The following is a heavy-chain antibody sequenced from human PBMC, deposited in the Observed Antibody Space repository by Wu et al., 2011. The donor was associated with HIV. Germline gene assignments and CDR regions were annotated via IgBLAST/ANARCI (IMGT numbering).Heavy chain of an antibody. CDR3: ARDHCSSTDCYEFQYYGMDV. Sequence: QVQLVQSGAEVKKPGSSVKVSCKASGGTFSSSAISWVRQAPGQGLEWMGWISPNSGGTKYAQKFQDTVTMTRDTSLSTAYMELSRLRSDDTAVYYCARDHCSSTDCYEFQYYGMDVWGPRGPRSPSPQ. D-gene: IGHD2-2*01. J-gene: IGHJ6*01. V-gene: IGHV1-2*02. CDR1: GGTFSSSA. CDR2: ISPNSGGT.